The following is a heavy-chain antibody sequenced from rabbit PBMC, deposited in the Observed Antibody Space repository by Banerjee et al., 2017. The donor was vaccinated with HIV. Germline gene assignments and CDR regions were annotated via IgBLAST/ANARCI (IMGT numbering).Heavy chain of an antibody. Sequence: QEQLVESGGGLVQPEGSLTLTCTASGFSFTNKYVMCWVRQAPGKGLEWIACINTSSGNTVYANWAKGRFTISKTSSTTVTLQMTSLTAADTATYFCARDWGAYAGHGYATGWLDLWGPGTLVTVS. V-gene: IGHV1S45*01. J-gene: IGHJ5*01. CDR2: INTSSGNT. D-gene: IGHD6-1*01. CDR3: ARDWGAYAGHGYATGWLDL. CDR1: GFSFTNKYV.